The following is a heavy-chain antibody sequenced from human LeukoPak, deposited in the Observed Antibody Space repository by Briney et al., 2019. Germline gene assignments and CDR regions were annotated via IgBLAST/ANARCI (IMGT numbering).Heavy chain of an antibody. CDR1: GGSFSGYY. D-gene: IGHD3-10*01. V-gene: IGHV4-34*01. J-gene: IGHJ5*02. CDR3: VRGRGYYGSGSYYSWFDP. CDR2: INHSGST. Sequence: SETLSLTCAVYGGSFSGYYWSWIRQPPGKGLEWIGEINHSGSTNYNPSLKSRVTISVDTSKNQFSLKLSSVTAADTAVYYCVRGRGYYGSGSYYSWFDPWGQGTLVTVSS.